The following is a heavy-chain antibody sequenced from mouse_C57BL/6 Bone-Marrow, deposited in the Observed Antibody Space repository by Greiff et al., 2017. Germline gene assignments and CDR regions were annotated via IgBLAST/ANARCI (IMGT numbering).Heavy chain of an antibody. D-gene: IGHD1-1*01. CDR2: IYPGDGDT. CDR3: ARLILRYYAMDY. V-gene: IGHV1-80*01. Sequence: VQLQQSGAELVKPGASVKISCKASGYAFSSYWMNWVKQRPGKGPEWIGQIYPGDGDTNYNGKFKGKATLTADKSSSTAYMQLSSLTSEDSAVYFCARLILRYYAMDYWGQGTSVTVSS. CDR1: GYAFSSYW. J-gene: IGHJ4*01.